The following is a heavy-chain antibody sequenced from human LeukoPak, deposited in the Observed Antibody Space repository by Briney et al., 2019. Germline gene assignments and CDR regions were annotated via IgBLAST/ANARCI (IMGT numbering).Heavy chain of an antibody. J-gene: IGHJ5*02. V-gene: IGHV5-51*01. CDR2: IYPGDSDI. CDR1: GNSFTSYW. D-gene: IGHD3-22*01. Sequence: GESLKISCKGSGNSFTSYWIGWVRQMPGKGLEWMGLIYPGDSDIRYSPSFQGQVTISADKSINTAYLQWSSLKASDTAIYYCARRVCSTYYCSHIDLWGQGTLVTVSS. CDR3: ARRVCSTYYCSHIDL.